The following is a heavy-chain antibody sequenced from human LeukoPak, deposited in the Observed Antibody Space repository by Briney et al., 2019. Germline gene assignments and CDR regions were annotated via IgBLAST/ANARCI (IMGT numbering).Heavy chain of an antibody. J-gene: IGHJ4*02. CDR3: ARVRAATGTPRPPDY. Sequence: PGRSLRLSCAASGFTFSSYGMHWVRQAPGKGLEWVAVIWYDGSNKYYADSVKGRFTISRDNSKNTLYLQMNSLRAEDTAVYYCARVRAATGTPRPPDYWGQGTLVTVSS. CDR2: IWYDGSNK. V-gene: IGHV3-33*01. D-gene: IGHD6-13*01. CDR1: GFTFSSYG.